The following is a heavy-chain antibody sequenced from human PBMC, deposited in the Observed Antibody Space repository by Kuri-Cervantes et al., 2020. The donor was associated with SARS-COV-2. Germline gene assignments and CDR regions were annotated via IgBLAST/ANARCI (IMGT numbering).Heavy chain of an antibody. V-gene: IGHV4-39*01. D-gene: IGHD2-2*01. CDR3: AREGSDIVVVPAAIRVYYYMDV. CDR1: GGSISSSSYY. Sequence: GSLRLSCTVSGGSISSSSYYWGWIRQPPGKGLEWIGSIYYSGSTYYNPSLKSRVTISVVTSKNQFSLKLSSVTAADTAVYYCAREGSDIVVVPAAIRVYYYMDVWGKGTTVTVSS. CDR2: IYYSGST. J-gene: IGHJ6*03.